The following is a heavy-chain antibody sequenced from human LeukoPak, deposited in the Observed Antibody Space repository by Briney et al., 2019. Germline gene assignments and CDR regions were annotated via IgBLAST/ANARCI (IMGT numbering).Heavy chain of an antibody. J-gene: IGHJ4*02. CDR3: ARDLGDYDSSGCDY. CDR2: ISAYNGNT. CDR1: GYTFTRYG. D-gene: IGHD3-22*01. V-gene: IGHV1-18*01. Sequence: ASVKVSCKASGYTFTRYGISWARQAPGQGLEWMGWISAYNGNTNYAQKLQGRVTMTTDTSTSTAYMELRSLRSDDTAVYYCARDLGDYDSSGCDYWGQGTLVTVSS.